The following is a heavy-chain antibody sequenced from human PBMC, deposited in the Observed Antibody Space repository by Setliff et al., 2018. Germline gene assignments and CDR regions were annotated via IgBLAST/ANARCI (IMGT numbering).Heavy chain of an antibody. Sequence: GASVKVSCKASGYTFTSYDINWVRQATGQGLEWMGWMNPNSGNTGYAQKFQGRVTITRNTSISTAYMELSSLRSEDTAVYYCARPYQGVDDFWSGYFQTDYYYYMDVWGKGTTVTVSS. J-gene: IGHJ6*03. CDR2: MNPNSGNT. V-gene: IGHV1-8*03. D-gene: IGHD3-3*01. CDR1: GYTFTSYD. CDR3: ARPYQGVDDFWSGYFQTDYYYYMDV.